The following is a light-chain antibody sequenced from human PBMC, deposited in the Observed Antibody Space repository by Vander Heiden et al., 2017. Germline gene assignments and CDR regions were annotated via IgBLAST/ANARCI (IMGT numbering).Light chain of an antibody. J-gene: IGLJ2*01. CDR1: SSDVGGYKF. CDR3: SSYAGYNFVL. Sequence: QSALTQPPSASGSPGQSVTISCTGTSSDVGGYKFVSWYQQLPGKATNIMIYEVSRRPSGVPDRFSGSKSGNPSSLPFSVLQAEDEADYFCSSYAGYNFVLFGGGTKLTVL. CDR2: EVS. V-gene: IGLV2-8*01.